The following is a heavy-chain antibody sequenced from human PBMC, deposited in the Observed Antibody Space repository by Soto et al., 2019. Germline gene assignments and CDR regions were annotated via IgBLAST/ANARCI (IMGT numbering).Heavy chain of an antibody. D-gene: IGHD6-19*01. CDR2: IYPGDSDT. V-gene: IGHV5-51*01. Sequence: GESLKISCKGSGYSFTSYWIGWVRQMPGKGLEWMGIIYPGDSDTRYSPSFQGQVTISADKSISTAYLQWSSLKASDTAMYYCARQWWLVTGNPDAFDIWGQGTMVTVSS. J-gene: IGHJ3*02. CDR1: GYSFTSYW. CDR3: ARQWWLVTGNPDAFDI.